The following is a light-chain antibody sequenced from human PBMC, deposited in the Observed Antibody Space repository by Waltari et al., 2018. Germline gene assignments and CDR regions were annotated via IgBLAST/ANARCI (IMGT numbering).Light chain of an antibody. CDR2: DAS. CDR1: QSISRF. J-gene: IGKJ1*01. CDR3: QKYGSLPAT. V-gene: IGKV3-20*01. Sequence: EIMWTQSPGTLSLSPGERATLSCRASQSISRFLAWYQQKPGQAPRLLIYDASTRATGIPDRFSGSGSGTDFSLTISRLEPEDIAVYYCQKYGSLPATFGQGTKVEIK.